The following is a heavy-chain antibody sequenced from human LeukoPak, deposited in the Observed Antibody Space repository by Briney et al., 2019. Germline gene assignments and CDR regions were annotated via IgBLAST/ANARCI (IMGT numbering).Heavy chain of an antibody. V-gene: IGHV1-3*01. J-gene: IGHJ4*02. D-gene: IGHD6-13*01. Sequence: ASVKVSCKASGYTFTSYAMHWVRQAPGQRLEWMGWINAGNGNTKYSQKFQGRVTITRDTSASTAYMELSSLRSEDTAVYYCARAGRAAAGRWYFDYWGQGTLVTVSS. CDR1: GYTFTSYA. CDR2: INAGNGNT. CDR3: ARAGRAAAGRWYFDY.